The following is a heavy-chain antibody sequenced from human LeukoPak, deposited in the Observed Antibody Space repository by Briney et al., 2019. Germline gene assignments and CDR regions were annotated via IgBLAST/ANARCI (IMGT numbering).Heavy chain of an antibody. CDR1: GYSLNAYY. Sequence: GPSVSLSCKASGYSLNAYYMHWVRRAPGQGLEWMGWINPSSGGTKYAHKLQGRVTMARHTSISTTYMELSRLTSDDTAVYYCAKGLGLDCWGQRRLVSVSS. D-gene: IGHD4-11*01. CDR3: AKGLGLDC. V-gene: IGHV1-2*07. J-gene: IGHJ4*01. CDR2: INPSSGGT.